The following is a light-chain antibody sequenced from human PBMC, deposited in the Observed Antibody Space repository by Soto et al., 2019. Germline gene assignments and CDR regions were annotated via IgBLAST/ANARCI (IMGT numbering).Light chain of an antibody. Sequence: DIQMTQSPSSLSASVGDRVTNTCRASQSISNYLNWYQQKPGTAPKLLIYAASSLQSVVPSRFSGSGSGTDFTLIISSLQPEDFATYYCQQSDSTRLTFGGGTKV. V-gene: IGKV1-39*01. J-gene: IGKJ4*01. CDR1: QSISNY. CDR3: QQSDSTRLT. CDR2: AAS.